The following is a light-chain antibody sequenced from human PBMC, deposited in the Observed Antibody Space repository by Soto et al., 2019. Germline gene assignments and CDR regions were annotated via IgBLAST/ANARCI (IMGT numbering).Light chain of an antibody. Sequence: EIVLTQSPATPSLSPGDRATLSCRASQSVGSYLGWYQQRPGQAPRLLIYDASNRATGIPARFSGSGSGTDFTLTISSLEAEDFAVYYCQQRSDWPSTFGGGTKVEIK. CDR2: DAS. V-gene: IGKV3-11*01. CDR1: QSVGSY. CDR3: QQRSDWPST. J-gene: IGKJ4*01.